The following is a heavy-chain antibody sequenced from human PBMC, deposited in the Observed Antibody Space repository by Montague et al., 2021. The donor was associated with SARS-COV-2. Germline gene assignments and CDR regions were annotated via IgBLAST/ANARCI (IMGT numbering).Heavy chain of an antibody. CDR3: ARRVGGEVFVCFSYWYFDD. CDR2: IYYSGSVTT. Sequence: SETLSLTCCVSGGSINNYYWGWVRQPPGKGLEWIGYIYYSGSVTTSYNPSLKSRVSISVDTSENQFSLKLTSVTAADTAVYYCARRVGGEVFVCFSYWYFDDWGQGTLVTVSS. D-gene: IGHD1-26*01. V-gene: IGHV4-59*13. J-gene: IGHJ2*01. CDR1: GGSINNYY.